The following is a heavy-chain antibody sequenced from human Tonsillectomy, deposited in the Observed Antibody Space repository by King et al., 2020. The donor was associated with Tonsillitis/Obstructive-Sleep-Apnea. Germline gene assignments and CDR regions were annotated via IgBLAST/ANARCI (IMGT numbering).Heavy chain of an antibody. CDR3: AKSRGSSSGFDFFFDY. V-gene: IGHV3-30*04. D-gene: IGHD6-6*01. CDR1: GFTLSDYA. Sequence: VQLVESGGGVVQPGRSLRLSCAASGFTLSDYAMHWVRQAPGKGLQWVAVMSYDGSTKYYADSLKGRFTIASDKSKNTLDLQMNSLRGEDTAVYYCAKSRGSSSGFDFFFDYWGQGTLVTVSS. J-gene: IGHJ4*02. CDR2: MSYDGSTK.